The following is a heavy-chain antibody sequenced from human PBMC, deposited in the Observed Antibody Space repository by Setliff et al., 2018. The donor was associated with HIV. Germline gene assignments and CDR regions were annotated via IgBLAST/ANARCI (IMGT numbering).Heavy chain of an antibody. Sequence: SETLSLTCSVSGGSTSSSSYYWAWVRQPPGKGPEWIGSVYYSGSTHYNPSLKSRVTISVDTSKNQFSLKLSSVTAADTAVYYCARHGVDDTSANYFRFGVHDHWGQGTLVTVSS. CDR3: ARHGVDDTSANYFRFGVHDH. D-gene: IGHD3-22*01. V-gene: IGHV4-39*01. J-gene: IGHJ4*02. CDR1: GGSTSSSSYY. CDR2: VYYSGST.